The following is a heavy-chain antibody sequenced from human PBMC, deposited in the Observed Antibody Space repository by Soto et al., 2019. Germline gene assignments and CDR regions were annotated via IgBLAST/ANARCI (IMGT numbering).Heavy chain of an antibody. Sequence: QVQLVQSGAEVKKPGASVKVSCKVSGYTLTELSMQWVREAPGKGVGWMGGFDPEDGETIYAQKFQGRVTMTEDTSTDTAYMELSSLRSEDTAVYYCATDLVTSWAVAGLRFDYWGQGTLVTVSS. D-gene: IGHD6-19*01. CDR3: ATDLVTSWAVAGLRFDY. CDR1: GYTLTELS. CDR2: FDPEDGET. J-gene: IGHJ4*02. V-gene: IGHV1-24*01.